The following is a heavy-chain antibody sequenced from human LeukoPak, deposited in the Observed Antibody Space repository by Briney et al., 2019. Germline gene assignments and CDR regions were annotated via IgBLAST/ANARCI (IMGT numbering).Heavy chain of an antibody. CDR3: AQWSRYFDY. J-gene: IGHJ4*02. CDR1: GFTFNNYA. D-gene: IGHD1-26*01. Sequence: GGSLRLSCVASGFTFNNYAMTWVRQAPGKGLEWVSAISGRGYSTYYADSVKGRFTISRDNSKNTMYLQMNSLIAEDTALYFCAQWSRYFDYWGQGTLVTVSS. V-gene: IGHV3-23*01. CDR2: ISGRGYST.